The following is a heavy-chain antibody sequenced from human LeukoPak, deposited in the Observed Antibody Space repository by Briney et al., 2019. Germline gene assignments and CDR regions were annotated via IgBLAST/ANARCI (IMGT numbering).Heavy chain of an antibody. CDR3: ARSSTITIFGVVIVWFDP. CDR1: GGSFSGYY. V-gene: IGHV4-34*01. D-gene: IGHD3-3*01. Sequence: SETLSLTCAVYGGSFSGYYWSWIRQPPGKGLEWIGEINHSGSTNYNPSLKSRVTISVDTSKNQFSLKLSSVTAADTAVYYCARSSTITIFGVVIVWFDPWGQGTLVTVSS. J-gene: IGHJ5*02. CDR2: INHSGST.